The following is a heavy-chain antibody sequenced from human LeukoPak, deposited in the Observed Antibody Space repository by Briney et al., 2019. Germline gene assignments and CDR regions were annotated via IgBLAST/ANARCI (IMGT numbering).Heavy chain of an antibody. J-gene: IGHJ6*02. V-gene: IGHV4-59*01. D-gene: IGHD3-10*01. CDR3: ARGVGMDV. CDR1: GGSISSYY. Sequence: SETLSLTCTVSGGSISSYYWSWIRQPPGKGLEWIGYIYYSGSTNYNPSLKSRVTISVDTSKNQFSLKLSSVTAADTAVYYCARGVGMDVWGQGTTVTVSS. CDR2: IYYSGST.